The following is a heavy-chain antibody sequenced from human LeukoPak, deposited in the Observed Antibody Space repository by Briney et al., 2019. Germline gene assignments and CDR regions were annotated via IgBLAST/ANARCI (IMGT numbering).Heavy chain of an antibody. D-gene: IGHD5-24*01. CDR3: ARVEMATSEAPFDY. CDR1: GGSFSGYY. J-gene: IGHJ4*02. Sequence: SETLSLTCAVYGGSFSGYYWSWIRQPPGKGLEWIGEINHSGSTNYNPSLKSRVTISVDTSKNQFSLKLSSVTAADTAVYYCARVEMATSEAPFDYWGQGTLVTVSS. CDR2: INHSGST. V-gene: IGHV4-34*01.